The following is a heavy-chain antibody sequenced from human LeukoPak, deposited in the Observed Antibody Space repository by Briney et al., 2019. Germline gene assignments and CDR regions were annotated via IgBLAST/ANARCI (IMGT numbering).Heavy chain of an antibody. CDR2: IYYSGSS. Sequence: SQTLSLTCTVSGDSIISGGYYWTWIRQHPGKGLEWIGYIYYSGSSYYNPSLKRRVSISIDSSKNQFSLRLSSVTAADTALYFCARVVGAGNWFDPWGQGTLVTVSS. CDR3: ARVVGAGNWFDP. D-gene: IGHD2-15*01. CDR1: GDSIISGGYY. J-gene: IGHJ5*02. V-gene: IGHV4-31*03.